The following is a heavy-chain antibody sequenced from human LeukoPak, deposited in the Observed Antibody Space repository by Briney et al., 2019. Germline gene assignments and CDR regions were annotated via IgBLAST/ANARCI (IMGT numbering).Heavy chain of an antibody. CDR3: ARDQTNYDFWSGFENDY. J-gene: IGHJ4*02. CDR1: GFTFSFYT. V-gene: IGHV3-48*01. CDR2: ISSTSSAI. D-gene: IGHD3-3*01. Sequence: GGSLRLSCAASGFTFSFYTMNWVRQAPGKGLEWVSYISSTSSAIYYADSVKGRFTISRDNAKNSLDLHMNSLRAEDTAVYYCARDQTNYDFWSGFENDYWGQGTLVTVSS.